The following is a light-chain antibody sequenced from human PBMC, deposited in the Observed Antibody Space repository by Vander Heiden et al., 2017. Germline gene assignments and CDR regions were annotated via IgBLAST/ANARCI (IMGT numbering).Light chain of an antibody. CDR3: QSHDSSLSGYV. V-gene: IGLV1-40*01. Sequence: QSVLTQPPSVSGAPGQMVTISCTGSSSNIGAGYDVHWYQQLPGTTPKLLIYGNSNRPSGVPDRFSGSKSGTSASLAITGLQAEDEADYYCQSHDSSLSGYVFGTGTKVTVL. CDR2: GNS. CDR1: SSNIGAGYD. J-gene: IGLJ1*01.